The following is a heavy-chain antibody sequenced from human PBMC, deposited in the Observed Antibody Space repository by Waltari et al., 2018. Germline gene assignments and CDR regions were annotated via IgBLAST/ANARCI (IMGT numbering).Heavy chain of an antibody. CDR1: GFTFSSYA. Sequence: EVQLVESGGGLVQPGGSLGLSCAASGFTFSSYAMSWVRQARRKGLEWVSASSGSGGSKYYADVVRGRFTIARDNSKNTLYLQMNRLGAEDTAVYCGAKGPVGWGSYVFDYWGQGTLVTVSS. J-gene: IGHJ4*02. D-gene: IGHD1-26*01. V-gene: IGHV3-23*04. CDR3: AKGPVGWGSYVFDY. CDR2: SSGSGGSK.